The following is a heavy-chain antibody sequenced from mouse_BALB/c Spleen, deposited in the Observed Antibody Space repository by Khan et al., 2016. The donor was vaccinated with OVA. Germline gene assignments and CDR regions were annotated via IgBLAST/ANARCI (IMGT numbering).Heavy chain of an antibody. CDR1: GYSIPSDYA. J-gene: IGHJ2*01. Sequence: EVQLQESGPGLVNPSQSLSLTCTVTGYSIPSDYAWNWIRQFPGHKLEWMGYISYSGRTSYNPSLKSRISITRDTSKNQVFLQLNSVTTEDTASYFCARSVTITTVVATDFDYWGQGTTLTVSS. CDR2: ISYSGRT. CDR3: ARSVTITTVVATDFDY. V-gene: IGHV3-2*02. D-gene: IGHD1-1*01.